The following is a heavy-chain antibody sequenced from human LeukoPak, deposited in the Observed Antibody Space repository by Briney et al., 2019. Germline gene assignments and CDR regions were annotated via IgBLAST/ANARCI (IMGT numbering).Heavy chain of an antibody. CDR2: IYYSGST. J-gene: IGHJ5*02. CDR1: GGSISSHY. Sequence: SETLSLTCTVSGGSISSHYWSWIRQPPGKGLEWIGYIYYSGSTNYNPSLKSRVTISVDTSKNQFSLKLSSVTAADTAVYYCARDKKSSSLSRGGEFDPWGQGTLVTVSS. CDR3: ARDKKSSSLSRGGEFDP. V-gene: IGHV4-59*11. D-gene: IGHD6-13*01.